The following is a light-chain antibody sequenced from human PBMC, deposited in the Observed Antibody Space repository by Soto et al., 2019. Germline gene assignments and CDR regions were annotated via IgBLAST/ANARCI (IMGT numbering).Light chain of an antibody. J-gene: IGLJ3*02. V-gene: IGLV2-23*01. Sequence: QSALTQPASVSGSPGQSITISCTGTSSDVGSYNLVSWYQQHPGKAPKLMIYEGSKRPSGVSDRLSGSKSGNTASLTISGLQAEDEADYYCCSYAGSNSWVFGGGTKVTVL. CDR2: EGS. CDR1: SSDVGSYNL. CDR3: CSYAGSNSWV.